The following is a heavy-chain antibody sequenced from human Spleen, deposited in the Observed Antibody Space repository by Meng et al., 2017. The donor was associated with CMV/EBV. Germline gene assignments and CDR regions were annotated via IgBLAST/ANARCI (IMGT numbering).Heavy chain of an antibody. D-gene: IGHD5-18*01. J-gene: IGHJ4*02. CDR1: GGPVSSGSHH. CDR2: IYHTGTT. V-gene: IGHV4-61*01. Sequence: CSVSGGPVSSGSHHWSWIRQSPGKRLEWIGNIYHTGTTNYNPSLTSRVTMSVDPSRNQFSLTLSSLNASGTAVYYCARIRGYSLPEFWGRGILVTVSS. CDR3: ARIRGYSLPEF.